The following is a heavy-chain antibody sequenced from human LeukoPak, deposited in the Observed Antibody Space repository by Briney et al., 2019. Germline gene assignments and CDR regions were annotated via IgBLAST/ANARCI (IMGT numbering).Heavy chain of an antibody. CDR3: AKDLRYDFWS. J-gene: IGHJ4*02. V-gene: IGHV3-23*01. CDR1: GLTLSSYA. D-gene: IGHD3-3*01. Sequence: GGSVRHSCAASGLTLSSYAMSWLRQAPGKGLEWVSAISGSGGSTYYADSVKGRFTFSRDNSKNTLYLQMDSLRADDTAVYYCAKDLRYDFWSWGQGTLVTVSS. CDR2: ISGSGGST.